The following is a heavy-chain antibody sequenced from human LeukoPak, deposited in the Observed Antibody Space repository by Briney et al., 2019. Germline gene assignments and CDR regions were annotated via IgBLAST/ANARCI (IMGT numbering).Heavy chain of an antibody. Sequence: SETLSLTCTVSGGSISSYYWSWIRQPAGKGLEWIGRIYTSGSTNYNPSLKSRVTMSVDTSKNQFSLKLSSVTAADTAVYYCARGSYDILTGRYYFDYWGQGTLVTVPS. CDR3: ARGSYDILTGRYYFDY. V-gene: IGHV4-4*07. CDR2: IYTSGST. CDR1: GGSISSYY. J-gene: IGHJ4*02. D-gene: IGHD3-9*01.